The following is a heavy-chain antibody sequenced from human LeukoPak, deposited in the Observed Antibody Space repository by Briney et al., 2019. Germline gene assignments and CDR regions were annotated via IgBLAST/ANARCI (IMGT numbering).Heavy chain of an antibody. CDR1: GFSFSAYY. D-gene: IGHD3-16*02. CDR2: ISDDGDTT. Sequence: GGSLRLSCAASGFSFSAYYMSWIRQAPGRGLEWASYISDDGDTTYYADSVRGRFTISRDNAKNSLFLQMNSLRAEDAAVYYCARNSFNYYYMDVWGQGTTVIV. J-gene: IGHJ6*03. CDR3: ARNSFNYYYMDV. V-gene: IGHV3-11*04.